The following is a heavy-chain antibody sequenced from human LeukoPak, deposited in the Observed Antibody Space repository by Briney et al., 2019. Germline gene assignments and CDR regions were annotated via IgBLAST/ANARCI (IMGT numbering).Heavy chain of an antibody. CDR3: ARGGYGANDDAFHI. V-gene: IGHV3-48*02. CDR1: GFTFSSYS. CDR2: ISSSTNTI. Sequence: GGSLRLSCAASGFTFSSYSMNWVRQAPGKGLEWVSYISSSTNTIYYADSVKGRFTISRDNAKNSLFLQMNSLRDEDTAVYYCARGGYGANDDAFHIWGQGTMVTVSS. D-gene: IGHD4-23*01. J-gene: IGHJ3*02.